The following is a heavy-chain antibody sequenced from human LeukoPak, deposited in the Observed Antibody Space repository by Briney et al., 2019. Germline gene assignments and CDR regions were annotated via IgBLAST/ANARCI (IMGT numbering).Heavy chain of an antibody. CDR2: INHSGST. Sequence: PETLSLTCAVYGGSFSGYYWSWIRQPPGKGLEWIGEINHSGSTNYNPSLKSRVTISVDTSKNRFSLKLSSVTAADTAVYYCARVGRDGYNWTFDYWGQGTLVTVSS. V-gene: IGHV4-34*01. J-gene: IGHJ4*02. CDR1: GGSFSGYY. D-gene: IGHD5-24*01. CDR3: ARVGRDGYNWTFDY.